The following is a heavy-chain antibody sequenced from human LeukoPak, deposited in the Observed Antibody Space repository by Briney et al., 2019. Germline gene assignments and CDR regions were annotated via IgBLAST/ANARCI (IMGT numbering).Heavy chain of an antibody. J-gene: IGHJ5*02. CDR3: ARAHPGLRFLEWLLSGGWFDP. Sequence: ASVKVSCKASGYTFTSYDINWVRQATGQGLEWMGWMNPNSGNTGYAQKFQGRVTMTRNTPISTAYMELSSLRSEDTAVYYCARAHPGLRFLEWLLSGGWFDPWGQGTLVTVSS. CDR2: MNPNSGNT. CDR1: GYTFTSYD. V-gene: IGHV1-8*01. D-gene: IGHD3-3*01.